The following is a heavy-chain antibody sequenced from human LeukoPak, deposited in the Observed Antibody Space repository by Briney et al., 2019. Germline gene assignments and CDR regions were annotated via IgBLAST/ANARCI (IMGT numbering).Heavy chain of an antibody. CDR1: GFTFSSYA. CDR2: ISYDGSNK. Sequence: GGSLRLSCAASGFTFSSYAMRWVRQAPGKGLGWVAVISYDGSNKYYADSVKGRFTISRDNSKNTLYLQMNSLRAEDTAVYYCARDRRGGDYEGYFDYWGQGTLVTVSS. V-gene: IGHV3-30*04. J-gene: IGHJ4*02. CDR3: ARDRRGGDYEGYFDY. D-gene: IGHD4-17*01.